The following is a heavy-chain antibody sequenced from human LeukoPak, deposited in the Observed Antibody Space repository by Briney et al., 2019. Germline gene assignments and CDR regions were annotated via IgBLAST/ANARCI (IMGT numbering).Heavy chain of an antibody. CDR3: AKAPPYSSGWFQSYFDY. V-gene: IGHV3-23*01. CDR1: GFTSSSYA. CDR2: ILGSIGST. J-gene: IGHJ4*01. Sequence: GGSLRLSCAASGFTSSSYAMSWVRQAPGKGLECVSSILGSIGSTYYADSVKGRFTISRDNSKNTLYLQMNSLRAEDTALYYCAKAPPYSSGWFQSYFDYWGHGTLVT. D-gene: IGHD6-19*01.